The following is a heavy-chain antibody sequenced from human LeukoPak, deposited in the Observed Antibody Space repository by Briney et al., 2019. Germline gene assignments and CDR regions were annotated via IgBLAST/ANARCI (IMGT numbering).Heavy chain of an antibody. CDR2: INPGGANT. J-gene: IGHJ3*01. CDR3: ARIRDGYNDAYDL. CDR1: GYTFTNYY. Sequence: ASVKVSCKASGYTFTNYYIHWVRQAPGQGLEWTGLINPGGANTNYAQNFQGRVTLTRDTSTSTVYMELSSLRSEDTAIYYCARIRDGYNDAYDLWGQGTVVTVPS. D-gene: IGHD5-24*01. V-gene: IGHV1-46*01.